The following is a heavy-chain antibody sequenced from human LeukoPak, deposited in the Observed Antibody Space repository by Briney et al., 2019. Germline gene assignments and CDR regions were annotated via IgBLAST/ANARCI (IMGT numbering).Heavy chain of an antibody. CDR3: ARGPYISSWTGLFDN. CDR2: IFHSGST. V-gene: IGHV4-30-2*01. Sequence: SQTLPLTCAVSGGSITSGGHSWGWIRQPPGKGLERIGYIFHSGSTYYNSFLKSRVTISVDGSKNQFSLKLTSVTAADTAVYYCARGPYISSWTGLFDNWDQGTLVTVSS. CDR1: GGSITSGGHS. D-gene: IGHD6-13*01. J-gene: IGHJ4*02.